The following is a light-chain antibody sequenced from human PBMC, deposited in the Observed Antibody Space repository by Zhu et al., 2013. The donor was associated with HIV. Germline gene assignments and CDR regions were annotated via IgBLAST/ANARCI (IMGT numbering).Light chain of an antibody. CDR2: AAS. V-gene: IGKV3-15*01. Sequence: EIVMTQSPVTLSVSPGERATLSCRASQTISGSLAWYQQKPGQSPRLIIYAASTRATGVPARFSGSGSGTEFTLTISRLQSEDFAIYYCQQYSDWLPITFGPWDQSRDQT. J-gene: IGKJ3*01. CDR1: QTISGS. CDR3: QQYSDWLPIT.